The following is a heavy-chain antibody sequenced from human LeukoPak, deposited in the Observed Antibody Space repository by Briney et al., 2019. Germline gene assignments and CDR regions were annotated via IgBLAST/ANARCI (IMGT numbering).Heavy chain of an antibody. Sequence: GRSLRLSCAASGFTFSSYGMHWVRQAPGKGLEWVAVISYDGSNKYYADSVKGRFTISRDNSKNTLYLQMNSLRAEDTAVYYCAGGYPAMVSAPDYWGQGTLVTVSS. J-gene: IGHJ4*02. CDR2: ISYDGSNK. CDR1: GFTFSSYG. V-gene: IGHV3-30*03. D-gene: IGHD5-18*01. CDR3: AGGYPAMVSAPDY.